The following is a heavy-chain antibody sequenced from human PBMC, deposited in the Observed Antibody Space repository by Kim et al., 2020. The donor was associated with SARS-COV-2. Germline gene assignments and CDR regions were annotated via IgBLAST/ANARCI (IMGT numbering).Heavy chain of an antibody. V-gene: IGHV3-23*01. CDR3: AKEWRQTSLTSGGDCFDY. CDR1: GFTFSNYA. CDR2: ISGGGGSK. D-gene: IGHD4-17*01. J-gene: IGHJ4*02. Sequence: GGSLRLSCAASGFTFSNYAMNWVRQAPGKGLEWVSVISGGGGSKYYADSVKGRFTISRDNSKNTVYLQMSSLRAEDTAVYYCAKEWRQTSLTSGGDCFDYWGQGTLVSVSS.